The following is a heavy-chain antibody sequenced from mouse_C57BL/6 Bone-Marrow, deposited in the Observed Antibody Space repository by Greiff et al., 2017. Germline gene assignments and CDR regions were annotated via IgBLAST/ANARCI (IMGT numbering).Heavy chain of an antibody. J-gene: IGHJ1*03. D-gene: IGHD1-1*01. V-gene: IGHV1-64*01. CDR3: ARSSSTVVATDWYFDV. CDR1: GYTFTSYW. Sequence: QVQLQQPGAELVKPGASVKLSCKASGYTFTSYWMHWVKQRPGQGLEWIGMIHPNSGSTNYNEKFQSKATLTVDKSSSTAYMQLSSLTSEDSAVYYCARSSSTVVATDWYFDVWGTGTTVTVSS. CDR2: IHPNSGST.